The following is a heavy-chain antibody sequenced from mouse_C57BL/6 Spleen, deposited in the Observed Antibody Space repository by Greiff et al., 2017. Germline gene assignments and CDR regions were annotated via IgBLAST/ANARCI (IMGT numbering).Heavy chain of an antibody. D-gene: IGHD1-1*01. Sequence: VQLKQSGPELVKPGASVKISCKASGYSFTDYNMNWVKQSNGQSLEWIGVINPNYGTTSYNQKFKGKATFTVDQSSSTAYMQLSSLTSEDSAVYYCGRSSYYGGSPVWFAYWGQGTLVTVSA. J-gene: IGHJ3*01. CDR1: GYSFTDYN. CDR2: INPNYGTT. V-gene: IGHV1-39*01. CDR3: GRSSYYGGSPVWFAY.